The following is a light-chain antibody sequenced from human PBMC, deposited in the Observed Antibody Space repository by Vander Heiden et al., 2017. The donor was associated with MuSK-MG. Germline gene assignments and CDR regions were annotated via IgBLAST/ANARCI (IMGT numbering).Light chain of an antibody. CDR3: QQYDSYPET. CDR2: AAS. J-gene: IGKJ1*01. V-gene: IGKV1-8*01. Sequence: AIRTTQSPSSFSSSTGDRVTITCRASQGMSSYLAWYQQKPGKAPKLLIYAASTLQSGVPSRFGGSGSGTDFTLTISCLQSEDFATYYCQQYDSYPETFGQGTKGEIK. CDR1: QGMSSY.